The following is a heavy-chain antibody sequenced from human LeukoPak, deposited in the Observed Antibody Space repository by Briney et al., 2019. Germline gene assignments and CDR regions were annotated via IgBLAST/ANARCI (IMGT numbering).Heavy chain of an antibody. D-gene: IGHD2-21*02. CDR2: IRGSGGST. J-gene: IGHJ4*02. CDR1: GFTFSSYA. CDR3: AKDLLVVTAINFDY. V-gene: IGHV3-23*01. Sequence: GGSLRLSCAASGFTFSSYAMSWVRQAPGRGLEWVSSIRGSGGSTYYADSVKCRFTISRGNSKNTLYLQMNSLRAEDTAVYYCAKDLLVVTAINFDYWGQGTLVTVSS.